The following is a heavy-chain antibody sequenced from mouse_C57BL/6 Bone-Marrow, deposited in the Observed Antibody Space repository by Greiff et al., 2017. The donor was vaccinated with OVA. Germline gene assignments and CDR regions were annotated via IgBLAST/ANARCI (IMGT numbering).Heavy chain of an antibody. CDR3: AGDRATDWYFDV. V-gene: IGHV12-3*01. CDR1: GFPITSGYY. Sequence: VKLQESGPGLVKPSQSLFLTCSITGFPITSGYYWIWIRQSPGKPLEWMGYITHSGETFYNPSLQSPISITRETSKNQFFLQLNSVTTEDTAMYYCAGDRATDWYFDVWGTGTTVTVSS. J-gene: IGHJ1*03. CDR2: ITHSGET. D-gene: IGHD6-1*01.